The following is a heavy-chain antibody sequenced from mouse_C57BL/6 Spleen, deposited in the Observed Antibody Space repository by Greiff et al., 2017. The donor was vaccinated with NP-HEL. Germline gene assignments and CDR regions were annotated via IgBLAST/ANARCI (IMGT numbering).Heavy chain of an antibody. D-gene: IGHD4-1*01. CDR1: GYTFTDYN. CDR2: INPNNGGT. V-gene: IGHV1-22*01. J-gene: IGHJ2*01. Sequence: EVQLQQSGPELVKPGASVKMSCKASGYTFTDYNMHWVKQSHGESLEWIGYINPNNGGTSYNQKFKGKATLTVNKSSSTAYMELRSLTSEDSAVYYCARFPGTGVDYWGQGTTLTVSS. CDR3: ARFPGTGVDY.